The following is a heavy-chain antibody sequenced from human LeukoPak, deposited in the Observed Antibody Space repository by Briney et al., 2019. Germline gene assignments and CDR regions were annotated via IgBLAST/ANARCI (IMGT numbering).Heavy chain of an antibody. CDR1: GFTFSSYA. V-gene: IGHV3-30-3*01. CDR3: ARSLGTGIVGAIRYYGMDV. Sequence: PGRSLRLSCAASGFTFSSYAMHWVRQAPGKGQEWVAVISYDGSNKYYADSVKGRFTISRDNSKNTLYLQMNSLRAEDTAVYYCARSLGTGIVGAIRYYGMDVWGQGTTVTVSS. J-gene: IGHJ6*02. D-gene: IGHD1-26*01. CDR2: ISYDGSNK.